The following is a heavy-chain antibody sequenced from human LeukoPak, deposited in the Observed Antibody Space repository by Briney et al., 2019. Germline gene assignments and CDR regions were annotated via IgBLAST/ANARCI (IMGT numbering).Heavy chain of an antibody. CDR3: AKDLTVVPAAMGFDY. V-gene: IGHV3-23*01. D-gene: IGHD2-2*01. Sequence: PEGSLRLSCAASGFTFSSYAMSWVRQAPGKGLEWVSAISGSGGSTYYADSVKGRFTISRDNSKNTLYLQMNSLRAEDTAVYYCAKDLTVVPAAMGFDYWGQGTLVTVSS. J-gene: IGHJ4*02. CDR2: ISGSGGST. CDR1: GFTFSSYA.